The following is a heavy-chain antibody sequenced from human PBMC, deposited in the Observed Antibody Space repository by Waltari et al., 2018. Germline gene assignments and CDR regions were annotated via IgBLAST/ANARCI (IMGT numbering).Heavy chain of an antibody. CDR1: GFDFGYYG. CDR3: ARVNSNYVNWFDP. CDR2: IRHDRSSE. J-gene: IGHJ5*02. Sequence: QVQLVESGGGVVRPGGSLRLSCVASGFDFGYYGMHWLRQAPGKGLEWVAFIRHDRSSEHYGESVKGRFTISRDNAKNSLHLHVNSLTAEDTAFYYCARVNSNYVNWFDPWGQGTLVIVSS. D-gene: IGHD4-4*01. V-gene: IGHV3-30*02.